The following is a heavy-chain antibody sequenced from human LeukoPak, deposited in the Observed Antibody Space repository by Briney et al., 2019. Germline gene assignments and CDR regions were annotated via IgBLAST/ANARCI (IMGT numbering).Heavy chain of an antibody. CDR1: GFTFDDYA. Sequence: GGSLRLSCAASGFTFDDYAMHWVRQAPGKGLEWVSGISWNSGSIGYADSVKGRFTISRDNAKNSLYLQMNSLRAEDTALYYCAKDIGARYGGFGELSRGMDVWGQGTTVTVSS. CDR3: AKDIGARYGGFGELSRGMDV. J-gene: IGHJ6*02. D-gene: IGHD3-10*01. V-gene: IGHV3-9*01. CDR2: ISWNSGSI.